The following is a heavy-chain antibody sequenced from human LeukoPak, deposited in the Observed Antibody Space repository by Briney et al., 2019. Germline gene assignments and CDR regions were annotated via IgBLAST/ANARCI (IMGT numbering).Heavy chain of an antibody. Sequence: PGGSLRLSCVASGFTFIPSYMSWVRQAPGKGLEWVASIKEDGSERNYVDSVKGRFTISRDNAKKSLYLQMNSLRADDTAVYYCTIYNWNAYFDYWGQGTLVAVSS. CDR3: TIYNWNAYFDY. CDR2: IKEDGSER. CDR1: GFTFIPSY. V-gene: IGHV3-7*01. J-gene: IGHJ4*02. D-gene: IGHD1-1*01.